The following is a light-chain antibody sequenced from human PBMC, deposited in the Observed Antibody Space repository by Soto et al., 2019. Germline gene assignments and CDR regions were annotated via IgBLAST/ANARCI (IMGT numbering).Light chain of an antibody. V-gene: IGLV1-47*01. Sequence: QSVLTQPPSASGTPGQRVTISCSGSSSNIGSNYVYWYQQLPGTAPKLLIYRDDQRPSGVPDRFSGSKSGTSASLAISGRRSEDEDDYYCAAWDDSLSAPVFGGGTKLTVL. CDR2: RDD. J-gene: IGLJ2*01. CDR3: AAWDDSLSAPV. CDR1: SSNIGSNY.